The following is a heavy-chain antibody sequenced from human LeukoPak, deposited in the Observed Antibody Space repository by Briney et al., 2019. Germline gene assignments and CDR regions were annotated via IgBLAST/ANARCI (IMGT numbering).Heavy chain of an antibody. CDR3: ARQETTVLRGISNFDY. J-gene: IGHJ4*02. CDR1: GGSISTISYY. V-gene: IGHV4-39*01. CDR2: IYYSGST. Sequence: SETLSLTCTVSGGSISTISYYWGWIRQPPGKGLEWIGSIYYSGSTYYNPSLKSRVTISVDTSKNQSSLKLSSVTAADTAVYYCARQETTVLRGISNFDYWGQGTLVTVSS. D-gene: IGHD4-23*01.